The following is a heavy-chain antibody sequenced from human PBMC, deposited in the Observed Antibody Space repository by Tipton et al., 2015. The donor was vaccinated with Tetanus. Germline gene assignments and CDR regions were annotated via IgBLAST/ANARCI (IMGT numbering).Heavy chain of an antibody. CDR1: GLTLSSYD. J-gene: IGHJ3*02. CDR3: ARSLGDAFDI. V-gene: IGHV3-13*01. CDR2: IGTAGDT. D-gene: IGHD7-27*01. Sequence: GSLRLSCAASGLTLSSYDMHWVRQATGKGLEWVSAIGTAGDTYYPGSVKGRFTISRENAKNSLYLQMNSPRAGDTAVYYCARSLGDAFDIWGQGTMVTVSS.